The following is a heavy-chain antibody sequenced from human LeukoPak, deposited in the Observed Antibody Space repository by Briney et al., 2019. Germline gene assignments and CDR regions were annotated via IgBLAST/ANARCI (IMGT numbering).Heavy chain of an antibody. J-gene: IGHJ4*02. CDR3: ARDLELERYRWNYFES. CDR2: IDFSGST. CDR1: GGSISSLF. D-gene: IGHD1-1*01. V-gene: IGHV4-59*01. Sequence: SGTLSLTCTVSGGSISSLFWSWIRQRPGKGREWLGCIDFSGSTQNNPSLKSRATISVATSKQHFSLKLSSVTAAVTAVYYCARDLELERYRWNYFESWGQGTLVTVSS.